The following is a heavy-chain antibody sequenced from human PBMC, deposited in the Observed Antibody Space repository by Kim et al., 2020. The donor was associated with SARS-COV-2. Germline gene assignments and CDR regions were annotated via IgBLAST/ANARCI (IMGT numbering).Heavy chain of an antibody. J-gene: IGHJ4*02. V-gene: IGHV1-3*01. D-gene: IGHD2-15*01. CDR3: ARITAAATKYFDY. Sequence: KYSEKFQDRVTITTATSARMVYMELFSLRSDDTAVYYCARITAAATKYFDYWGQGTLVTVST.